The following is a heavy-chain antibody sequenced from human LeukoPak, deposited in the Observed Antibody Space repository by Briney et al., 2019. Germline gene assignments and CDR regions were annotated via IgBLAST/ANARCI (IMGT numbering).Heavy chain of an antibody. D-gene: IGHD3-10*01. V-gene: IGHV1-58*02. CDR2: IVVGSGNT. Sequence: SVKVSCKASGFTFTSSAMQWVRQARGQRLEWSGWIVVGSGNTNYAQKFQERVTITRDMSTSTAYMELSSLRSEDAAVYYCAASITMVRGVILPKYGMDVWGQGTTVTVSS. CDR3: AASITMVRGVILPKYGMDV. CDR1: GFTFTSSA. J-gene: IGHJ6*02.